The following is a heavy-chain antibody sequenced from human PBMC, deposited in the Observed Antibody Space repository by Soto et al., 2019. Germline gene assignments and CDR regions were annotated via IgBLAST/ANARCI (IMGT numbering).Heavy chain of an antibody. D-gene: IGHD2-2*01. J-gene: IGHJ4*02. CDR2: IYRGIAT. Sequence: GSLRLSCAVSGFSVSNTYMSWVRQAPGKGLEWVSVIYRGIATHYADSVKGRFTISRDNSKNTVYLQMNSLRAEDTAVYYCARGPSSLTRFDYWGQGTLVTVS. CDR3: ARGPSSLTRFDY. CDR1: GFSVSNTY. V-gene: IGHV3-53*01.